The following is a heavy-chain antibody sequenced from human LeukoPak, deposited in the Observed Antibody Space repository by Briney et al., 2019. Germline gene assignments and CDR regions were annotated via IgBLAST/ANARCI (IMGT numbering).Heavy chain of an antibody. CDR3: ASIRGTFGY. V-gene: IGHV3-72*01. J-gene: IGHJ4*02. D-gene: IGHD1-26*01. Sequence: GRSLRLSCAASGFTFSDHFLDWVRQAPGKGLEWVGRTRKKANSYITEYAPSVKGRFTISRDDSKTSLYLQMSSLKTDDTAMYYCASIRGTFGYWGQGTLVTVSS. CDR2: TRKKANSYIT. CDR1: GFTFSDHF.